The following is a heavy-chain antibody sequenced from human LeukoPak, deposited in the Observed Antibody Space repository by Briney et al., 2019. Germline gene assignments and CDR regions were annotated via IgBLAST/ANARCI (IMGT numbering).Heavy chain of an antibody. D-gene: IGHD6-13*01. CDR2: IYRSGTT. Sequence: GGSLRLSCAASGFTVSGNYMTWVRQAPGKGLEWVSLIYRSGTTYYADAVKGRFTISRDNSKNTVYLQMNSLRAEDTAVYYCARDGVEQQLVHYFDYWGQGTLVTVSS. J-gene: IGHJ4*02. CDR3: ARDGVEQQLVHYFDY. CDR1: GFTVSGNY. V-gene: IGHV3-53*01.